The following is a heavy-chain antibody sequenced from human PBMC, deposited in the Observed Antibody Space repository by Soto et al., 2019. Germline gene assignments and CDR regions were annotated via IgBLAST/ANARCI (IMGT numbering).Heavy chain of an antibody. V-gene: IGHV5-51*01. J-gene: IGHJ4*02. CDR2: IYPGDSDT. CDR1: GYSFTSYW. CDR3: ARHPSRGTYYFDY. Sequence: PVESLKISCNASGYSFTSYWIGWVRQMPGKGLQWMGIIYPGDSDTRYSPSFQGQVTISVDKSISTAYLQWSSLKASDTAMYYCARHPSRGTYYFDYWGQGTLVTVSS. D-gene: IGHD1-26*01.